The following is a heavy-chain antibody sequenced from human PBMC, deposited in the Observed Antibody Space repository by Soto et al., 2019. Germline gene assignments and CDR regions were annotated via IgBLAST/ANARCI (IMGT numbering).Heavy chain of an antibody. Sequence: ASVKVSCKASGYTLTAYYMHWVRQAPGQGLEWMGWINPNSDDRKYAQKFQGRVTMTTDTSISTGYMGLSRLRSDDTAVYFCLGGGMLIEAIEAWFDPWGQGTLVTVSS. CDR2: INPNSDDR. J-gene: IGHJ5*02. CDR3: LGGGMLIEAIEAWFDP. D-gene: IGHD3-10*02. V-gene: IGHV1-2*02. CDR1: GYTLTAYY.